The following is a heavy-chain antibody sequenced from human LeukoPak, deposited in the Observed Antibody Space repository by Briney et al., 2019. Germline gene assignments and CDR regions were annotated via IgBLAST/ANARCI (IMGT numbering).Heavy chain of an antibody. CDR1: GGSISSYY. CDR3: ARGSGWYDY. J-gene: IGHJ4*02. V-gene: IGHV4-59*08. CDR2: IYYSGGT. Sequence: PSETLSLTCTVSGGSISSYYWSWIRQPPGKGLEWIGYIYYSGGTNYNPSLKSRVTISVDTSKNQFSLKLSSVTAADTAVYYCARGSGWYDYWGQGTLVTVSS. D-gene: IGHD6-19*01.